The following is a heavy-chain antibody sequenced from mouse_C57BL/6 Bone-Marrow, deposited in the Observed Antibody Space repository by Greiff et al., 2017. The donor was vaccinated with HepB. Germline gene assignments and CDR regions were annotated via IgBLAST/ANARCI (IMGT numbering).Heavy chain of an antibody. CDR1: GYAFTNYL. CDR3: ARIYYEGYFDV. J-gene: IGHJ1*03. V-gene: IGHV1-54*01. D-gene: IGHD2-4*01. CDR2: INPGSGGT. Sequence: QVQRQQSGAELVRPGTSVKVSCKASGYAFTNYLIEWVKQRPGQGLEWIGVINPGSGGTNYNEKFKGKATLTADKSSSTAYMQLSSLTSEDSAVYFCARIYYEGYFDVWGTGTTVTVSS.